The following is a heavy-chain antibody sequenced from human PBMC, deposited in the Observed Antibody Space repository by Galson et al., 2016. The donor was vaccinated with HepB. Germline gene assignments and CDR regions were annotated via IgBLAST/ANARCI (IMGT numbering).Heavy chain of an antibody. CDR2: IYWDDDK. D-gene: IGHD3-10*01. Sequence: PALVKPTQTLTLTCTFSGFALTTTGEAVAWIRQPPGKALEWLALIYWDDDKRYRPTLNSRLTITKDSSNNQVVLTMTNMDPVDTATYFCAHSRVGPYYGPGPIQEFDYWGQGIRVTVSS. CDR1: GFALTTTGEA. J-gene: IGHJ4*02. CDR3: AHSRVGPYYGPGPIQEFDY. V-gene: IGHV2-5*02.